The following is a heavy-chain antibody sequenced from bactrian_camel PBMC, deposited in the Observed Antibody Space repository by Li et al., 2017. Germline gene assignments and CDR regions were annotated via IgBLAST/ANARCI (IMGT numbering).Heavy chain of an antibody. CDR1: GLTFGDSA. CDR3: AADIACDGSWLGSI. J-gene: IGHJ4*01. D-gene: IGHD2*01. V-gene: IGHV3-1*01. CDR2: INSDGITT. Sequence: VQLVESGGGSVQSGGSLTLSCTASGLTFGDSAMGWYRQAPGKDFEWLSLINSDGITTYYADSVKGRFTVSQDSAKNILYLQMNSLKPEDTAMYYCAADIACDGSWLGSIWGQGTQVTVS.